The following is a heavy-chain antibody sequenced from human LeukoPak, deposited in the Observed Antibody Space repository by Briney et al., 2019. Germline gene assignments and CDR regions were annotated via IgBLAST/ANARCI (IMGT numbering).Heavy chain of an antibody. CDR2: IIPIFGTA. CDR3: ARERTGIIDY. CDR1: GGTFSSYA. J-gene: IGHJ4*02. D-gene: IGHD1-1*01. V-gene: IGHV1-69*13. Sequence: SVSVSCKASGGTFSSYAISWVRQAPGQGLEWMGGIIPIFGTANYPQKFQGRVTITADETTSTAYMELSSLRSEDTAVYYCARERTGIIDYWGQGTLVTVSS.